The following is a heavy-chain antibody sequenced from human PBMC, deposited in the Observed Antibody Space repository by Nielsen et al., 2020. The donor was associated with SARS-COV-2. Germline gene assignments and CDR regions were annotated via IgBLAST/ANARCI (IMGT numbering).Heavy chain of an antibody. V-gene: IGHV3-20*04. CDR3: ARDIFGVVYGMDV. CDR1: GGSISSSYW. CDR2: INWNGGST. D-gene: IGHD3-3*02. J-gene: IGHJ6*02. Sequence: LSLTCAVSGGSISSSYWWSWVRQAPGKGLEWVSGINWNGGSTGYADSVKGRFTISRDNSKNTLYLQMNSLRAEDTAVYYCARDIFGVVYGMDVWGQGTTVTVSS.